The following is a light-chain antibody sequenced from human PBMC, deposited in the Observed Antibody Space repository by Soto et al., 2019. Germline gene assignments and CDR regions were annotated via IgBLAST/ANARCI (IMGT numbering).Light chain of an antibody. Sequence: EIVMTQSPATLSVSPGERATLCCRASRSVRGNLAWYQQKPGQAPRLLIYGASTRATDILARFSVSGSETEFNLTISSLQSDGIAIYYCQQYINWPLTFGGGTKVELK. CDR2: GAS. CDR3: QQYINWPLT. J-gene: IGKJ4*01. V-gene: IGKV3-15*01. CDR1: RSVRGN.